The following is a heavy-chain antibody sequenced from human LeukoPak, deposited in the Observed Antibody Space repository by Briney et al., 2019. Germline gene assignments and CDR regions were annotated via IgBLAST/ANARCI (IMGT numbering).Heavy chain of an antibody. D-gene: IGHD2-8*01. J-gene: IGHJ5*02. CDR3: TRALCINGVCEWFDP. CDR2: LSTSGNT. V-gene: IGHV4-61*02. Sequence: SETPSLTCSVSGASVSSGNYFWPWIRQPTGKGLEWIGRLSTSGNTNYNPSLESRVTISGDTSKNQFSLQLRSVTAADTAVYYCTRALCINGVCEWFDPWGQGTLVTVSS. CDR1: GASVSSGNYF.